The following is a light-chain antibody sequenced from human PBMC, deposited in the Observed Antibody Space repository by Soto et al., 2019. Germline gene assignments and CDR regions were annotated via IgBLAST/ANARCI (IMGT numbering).Light chain of an antibody. CDR3: GSFTTSRIWV. CDR1: SSNIGSNY. Sequence: QSVLTQPPSVSAAPGQKATISCSGSSSNIGSNYVSWYQQLPGTAPKLLIYDNNKRPSGIPDRFSGSKSGNTASLTISGLQVEDEAEYFCGSFTTSRIWVFGGGTKLTVL. V-gene: IGLV1-51*01. CDR2: DNN. J-gene: IGLJ3*02.